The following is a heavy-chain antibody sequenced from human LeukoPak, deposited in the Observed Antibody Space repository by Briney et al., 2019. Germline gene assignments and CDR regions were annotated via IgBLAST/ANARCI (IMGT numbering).Heavy chain of an antibody. V-gene: IGHV1-69*04. CDR3: ARGAPPRGYSYGPLDY. Sequence: SVKVSCKASGYTFTGYYMHWVRQAPGQGLEWMGRIIPILGIANYAQKFQGRVTITADKSTSTAYMELSSLRSEDTAVYYCARGAPPRGYSYGPLDYWGQGTLVTVSS. D-gene: IGHD5-18*01. J-gene: IGHJ4*02. CDR2: IIPILGIA. CDR1: GYTFTGYY.